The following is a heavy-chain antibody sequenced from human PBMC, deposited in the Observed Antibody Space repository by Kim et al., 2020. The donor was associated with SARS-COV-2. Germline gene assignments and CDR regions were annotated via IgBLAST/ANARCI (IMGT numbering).Heavy chain of an antibody. CDR2: IIPILGIA. Sequence: SVKVSCKASGGTFSSYAISWVRQAPGQGLEWMGRIIPILGIANYAQKFQGRVTITADKSTSTAYMELSSLRSEDTAVYYCASLYLCGGDCYSSAEYFQHWGQGTLVTVSS. CDR3: ASLYLCGGDCYSSAEYFQH. V-gene: IGHV1-69*04. D-gene: IGHD2-21*02. CDR1: GGTFSSYA. J-gene: IGHJ1*01.